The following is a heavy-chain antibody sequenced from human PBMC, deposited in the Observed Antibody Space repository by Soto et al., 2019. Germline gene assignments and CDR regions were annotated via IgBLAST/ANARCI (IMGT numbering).Heavy chain of an antibody. J-gene: IGHJ4*02. CDR3: VYRTGFDY. V-gene: IGHV3-23*01. Sequence: EVQLLESGGGLVQPGGSLRLSCAASGFTFSSYDMSWARQVPGKGLEWVSTISGAGGSTYYADSVKGRFTISRDNSMNTLYLQMNSLRAEDTAVYCCVYRTGFDYWGQGTLVTVSS. CDR1: GFTFSSYD. D-gene: IGHD2-2*01. CDR2: ISGAGGST.